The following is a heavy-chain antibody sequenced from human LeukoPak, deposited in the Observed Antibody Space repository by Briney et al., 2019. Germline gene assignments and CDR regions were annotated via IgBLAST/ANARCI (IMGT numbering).Heavy chain of an antibody. J-gene: IGHJ6*02. D-gene: IGHD3-10*01. V-gene: IGHV1-69*13. CDR3: ARALRYFDWSIPLPMVRGVIPYGMDV. CDR1: GGTFSSYA. Sequence: SVKVSCKASGGTFSSYAISWVRQAPGHGLEWMGGIIPIFGTAKYAQKYQSRVTITADESTSTAYMEMSSLRSEDTAVYYCARALRYFDWSIPLPMVRGVIPYGMDVWGQGTLVTVSS. CDR2: IIPIFGTA.